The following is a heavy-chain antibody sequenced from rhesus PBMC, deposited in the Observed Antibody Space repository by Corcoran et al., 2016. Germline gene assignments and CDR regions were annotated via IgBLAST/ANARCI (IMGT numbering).Heavy chain of an antibody. D-gene: IGHD3-16*01. CDR2: IYSNIENT. Sequence: QVQLQESGPGLVKPSETLSLTCSVSGGSISSSNWWSWIRQPPGKGLEWIGGIYSNIENTNYNPDLKDRVTSSKDTSKNQFSVKLSSVTAADTAVYYCARCSGSYYGGYWGQGVLVTVSS. V-gene: IGHV4S12*01. CDR1: GGSISSSNW. J-gene: IGHJ4*01. CDR3: ARCSGSYYGGY.